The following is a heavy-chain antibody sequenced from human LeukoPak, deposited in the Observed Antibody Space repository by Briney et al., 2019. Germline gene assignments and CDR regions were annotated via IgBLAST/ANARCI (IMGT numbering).Heavy chain of an antibody. Sequence: GGSLRLSCAASGFTFSNAMSWVRQAPGKGLEWVSAISGSGGRTFYADSVKGRFTISRDNSKNTLYLQMNSLRAEDSAVYFCARDGVNDASGSYSYFAYWGQGTRV. J-gene: IGHJ4*01. V-gene: IGHV3-23*01. CDR2: ISGSGGRT. D-gene: IGHD3-10*01. CDR3: ARDGVNDASGSYSYFAY. CDR1: GFTFSNA.